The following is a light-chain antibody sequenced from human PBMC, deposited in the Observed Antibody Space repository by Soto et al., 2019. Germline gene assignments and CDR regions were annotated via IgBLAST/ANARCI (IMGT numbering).Light chain of an antibody. CDR3: RQGTRWPPT. CDR1: QSLVYRDGDTY. V-gene: IGKV2-30*01. Sequence: DVVMTQSPLSLPVTLGQPASISCRSSQSLVYRDGDTYLSWLHQRPGQSPRRLIYKICDRDSGVTDRFSSSGSGTDFTLKISRVEAEDVGVYYCRQGTRWPPTFGGGTKVEIK. CDR2: KIC. J-gene: IGKJ4*01.